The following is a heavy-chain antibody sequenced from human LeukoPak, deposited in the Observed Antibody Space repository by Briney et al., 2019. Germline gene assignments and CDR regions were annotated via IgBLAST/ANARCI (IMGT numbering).Heavy chain of an antibody. Sequence: SETLSLTCTVSGGSISSSSYYWGWIRPPPRQGLAWIGSMYCRGSTYYNPSLKSRVTISVDTSKNQFSLKLSSVTAADTAVYYCARHGSYSSSFGYFDYWGQGTLVTVSS. CDR3: ARHGSYSSSFGYFDY. V-gene: IGHV4-39*01. CDR2: MYCRGST. CDR1: GGSISSSSYY. D-gene: IGHD6-13*01. J-gene: IGHJ4*02.